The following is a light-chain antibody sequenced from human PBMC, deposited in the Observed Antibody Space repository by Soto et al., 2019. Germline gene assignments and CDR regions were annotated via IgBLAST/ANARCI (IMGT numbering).Light chain of an antibody. CDR1: QSVNIH. J-gene: IGKJ1*01. Sequence: EIVFTHSPGTRSLSPWEIATLSCRASQSVNIHLAWYQQKPGQAPRLLIYGASTRATGIPDRFSGSGSGTDFTLTISRLEPEDFVVYYCQQYGRSPTFGQGTKVDIK. CDR3: QQYGRSPT. CDR2: GAS. V-gene: IGKV3-20*01.